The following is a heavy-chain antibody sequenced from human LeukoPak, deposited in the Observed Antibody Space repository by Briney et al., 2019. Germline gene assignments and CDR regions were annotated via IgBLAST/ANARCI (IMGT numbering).Heavy chain of an antibody. CDR3: ARVDWNSSLHYYYMDV. D-gene: IGHD1-7*01. CDR2: ISAYNGNT. Sequence: ASVKVSCKASGYTFTSYGISWVRQAPGQGLEWMGWISAYNGNTNYAQKLQGRVTMTTDTSTSTAYMELRSLRSDDTAVYYCARVDWNSSLHYYYMDVWGKGTTATVSS. CDR1: GYTFTSYG. J-gene: IGHJ6*03. V-gene: IGHV1-18*01.